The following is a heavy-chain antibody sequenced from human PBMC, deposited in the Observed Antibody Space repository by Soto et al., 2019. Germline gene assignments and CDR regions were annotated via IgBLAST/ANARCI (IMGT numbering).Heavy chain of an antibody. J-gene: IGHJ5*02. Sequence: SETLSLTCSVTGGAISGYYWTWIRQSDGEGLEWIGRIYSSGSTNYNPSLKSRVTISLDTSMNYFSLRLSSVTAADTAVYYCARGQRFSDWFDPWGQGTLVTVSS. CDR3: ARGQRFSDWFDP. CDR2: IYSSGST. V-gene: IGHV4-4*07. CDR1: GGAISGYY. D-gene: IGHD3-3*01.